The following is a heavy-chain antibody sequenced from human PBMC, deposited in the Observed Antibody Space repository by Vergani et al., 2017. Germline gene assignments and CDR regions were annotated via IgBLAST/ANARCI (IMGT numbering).Heavy chain of an antibody. CDR3: AREITMVRGGGH. V-gene: IGHV3-66*01. CDR1: GFTVSSNY. D-gene: IGHD3-10*01. J-gene: IGHJ1*01. CDR2: IYSGGST. Sequence: EVQLVESGGGLVQPGGSLRLSCAASGFTVSSNYMSWVRQAPGKGLEWVSVIYSGGSTYYADSVKGRVTISRDNSKNTLYLQMNSLRAEDTAVYYCAREITMVRGGGHWGQGTLVTVSS.